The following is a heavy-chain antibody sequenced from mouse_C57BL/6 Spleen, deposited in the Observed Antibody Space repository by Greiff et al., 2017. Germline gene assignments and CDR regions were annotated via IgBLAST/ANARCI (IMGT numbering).Heavy chain of an antibody. CDR3: ARGGSSPIAGLAY. J-gene: IGHJ3*01. Sequence: QVQLKESGAELARPGASVKLSCKASGYTFTSYGISWVKQRTGQGLEWIGEIYPRSGNTYYNEKFKGKATLTADKSSSTAYMELRSLTSEDSAVYFCARGGSSPIAGLAYWGQGTLVTVSA. D-gene: IGHD1-1*01. V-gene: IGHV1-81*01. CDR1: GYTFTSYG. CDR2: IYPRSGNT.